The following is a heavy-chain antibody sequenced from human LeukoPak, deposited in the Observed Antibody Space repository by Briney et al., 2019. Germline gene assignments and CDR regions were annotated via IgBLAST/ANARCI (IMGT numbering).Heavy chain of an antibody. J-gene: IGHJ6*04. V-gene: IGHV4-34*01. Sequence: PSETLSLTCAVYGGSFSGYYWSWIRQPPGRGLEWIGEINHSGSTNYNPPLKSRVTISVDTSKNQFSLKLSSVTAADTAVYYCARGHTVTTYYYYYGMDVWGKGTTVTVSS. CDR1: GGSFSGYY. CDR3: ARGHTVTTYYYYYGMDV. D-gene: IGHD4-17*01. CDR2: INHSGST.